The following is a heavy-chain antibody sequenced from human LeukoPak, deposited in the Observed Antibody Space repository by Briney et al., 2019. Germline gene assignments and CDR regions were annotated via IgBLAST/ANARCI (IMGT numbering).Heavy chain of an antibody. Sequence: QPGGSLRLSCAASGFTFDDYTMHWVRQAPGKGLEWVSLISWDGGSTYYADSVKGRFTISRDNSKNSLYLQMNSLRTEDTALYYCAKAFFAMGYSYRFDWGQGTLVTVSS. V-gene: IGHV3-43*01. D-gene: IGHD5-18*01. CDR1: GFTFDDYT. CDR2: ISWDGGST. CDR3: AKAFFAMGYSYRFD. J-gene: IGHJ4*02.